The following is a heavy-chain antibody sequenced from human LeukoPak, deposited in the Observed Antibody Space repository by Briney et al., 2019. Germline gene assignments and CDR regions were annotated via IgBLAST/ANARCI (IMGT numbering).Heavy chain of an antibody. V-gene: IGHV3-21*01. CDR3: ARSRTGYYSGFDY. J-gene: IGHJ4*02. Sequence: GGSLRLSCAASGFTFSSYSMNWVRQAPEKGLEWVSSISSSSSYIYYADSVKGRFTISRDNAKNSLYLQMNSLRAEDTAVCYCARSRTGYYSGFDYWGQGTLVTVSS. CDR2: ISSSSSYI. CDR1: GFTFSSYS. D-gene: IGHD3/OR15-3a*01.